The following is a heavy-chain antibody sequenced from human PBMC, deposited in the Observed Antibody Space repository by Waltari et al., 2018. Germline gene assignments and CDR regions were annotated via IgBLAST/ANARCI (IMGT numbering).Heavy chain of an antibody. Sequence: QVQLQASGPGLVKPSPTLSLPCPFSGGSITRGGYYWSWIRQHPGKGLEWIGYIYYSGSTYYNPSLKSRVTISVDTSKNQFSLKLSSVTAADTAVYYCARVYGSGSYYNDWGQGTLVTVSS. D-gene: IGHD3-10*01. CDR3: ARVYGSGSYYND. J-gene: IGHJ4*02. CDR2: IYYSGST. V-gene: IGHV4-31*03. CDR1: GGSITRGGYY.